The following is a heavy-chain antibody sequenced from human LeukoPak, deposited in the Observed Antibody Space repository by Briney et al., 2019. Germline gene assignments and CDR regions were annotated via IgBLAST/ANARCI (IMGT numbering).Heavy chain of an antibody. CDR1: GYTFTSYD. Sequence: ASVKVSCKASGYTFTSYDINWVRQATGQGLEWMGWMNPNSGNTGYAQKFQGRVTITRNISISTAYMELSSLRSEDTAVYYCARLQRYCSGGSCRDYWGQGTLVTVSS. D-gene: IGHD2-15*01. J-gene: IGHJ4*02. V-gene: IGHV1-8*02. CDR2: MNPNSGNT. CDR3: ARLQRYCSGGSCRDY.